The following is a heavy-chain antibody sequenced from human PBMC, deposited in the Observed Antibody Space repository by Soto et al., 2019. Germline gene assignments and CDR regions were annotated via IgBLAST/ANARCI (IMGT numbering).Heavy chain of an antibody. CDR2: ISNDGSNK. V-gene: IGHV3-30*18. CDR1: GFTFSSSG. CDR3: AKKDTGMVGYYYGMDV. Sequence: QVQLVESGGGVVQPGRSLRLSCAASGFTFSSSGMHWVRQAPGKGLEWVAVISNDGSNKYYADSVKGRFTISRDNSKNTLYLQMNSLRAEDTAVYYCAKKDTGMVGYYYGMDVWGQGTTVTVSS. D-gene: IGHD5-18*01. J-gene: IGHJ6*02.